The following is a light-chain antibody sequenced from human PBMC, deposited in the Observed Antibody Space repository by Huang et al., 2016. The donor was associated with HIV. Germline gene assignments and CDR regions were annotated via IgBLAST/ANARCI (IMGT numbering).Light chain of an antibody. Sequence: DIVMTQSPLSLPVTPGEPASISCRSGQSLLHSNGYNYLDWYLQKPGQSPQLLIYLGSNRASGVPDRFSGSGSGTDFTLKINRVEAEDVGIYYCMQALQTPYTFGQGTKLEIK. J-gene: IGKJ2*01. CDR1: QSLLHSNGYNY. V-gene: IGKV2-28*01. CDR2: LGS. CDR3: MQALQTPYT.